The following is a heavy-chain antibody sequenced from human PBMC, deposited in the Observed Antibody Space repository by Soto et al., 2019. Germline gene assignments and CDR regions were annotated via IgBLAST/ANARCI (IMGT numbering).Heavy chain of an antibody. CDR1: GFTFSTYW. V-gene: IGHV3-7*01. CDR2: INQDGSEK. Sequence: GASLRLSCAASGFTFSTYWMDWVRQTPGKGLEWVANINQDGSEKNYVDSVKGRFTIYRDNAKNSLYLQMSSLTAEDSALYYCSRSLTSWGQGTLVTVSS. J-gene: IGHJ5*02. CDR3: SRSLTS.